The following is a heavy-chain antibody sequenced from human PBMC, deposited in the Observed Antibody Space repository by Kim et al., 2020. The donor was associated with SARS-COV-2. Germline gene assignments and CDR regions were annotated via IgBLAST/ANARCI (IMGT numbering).Heavy chain of an antibody. V-gene: IGHV7-4-1*02. CDR2: NTGNP. J-gene: IGHJ6*02. Sequence: NTGNPTYAQGFTGRFVFSLDTSVSTAYLQISSLKAEDTAVYYCARTRSMDCWGQGTTVTVSS. CDR3: ARTRSMDC.